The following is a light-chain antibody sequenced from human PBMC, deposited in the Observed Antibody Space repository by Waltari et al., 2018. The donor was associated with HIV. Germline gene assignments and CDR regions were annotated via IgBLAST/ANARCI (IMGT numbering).Light chain of an antibody. CDR3: SSWDDNLNGPV. CDR2: NDN. Sequence: QIVLTQSPSPSGTPGQGVTISCSGGVSNIGRRSLHWYQQVPGTAPTLLIYNDNQRPSGVPDRFTGSKSGTSASLAISGLRSEDESDYYCSSWDDNLNGPVFGGGTKLTVL. V-gene: IGLV1-44*01. CDR1: VSNIGRRS. J-gene: IGLJ3*02.